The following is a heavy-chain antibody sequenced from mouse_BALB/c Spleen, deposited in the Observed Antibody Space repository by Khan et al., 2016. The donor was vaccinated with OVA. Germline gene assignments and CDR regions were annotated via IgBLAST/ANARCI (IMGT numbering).Heavy chain of an antibody. V-gene: IGHV9-3-1*01. CDR2: INTYTGEP. CDR3: ASMKPYWYFDL. Sequence: QIQLVQSGPELKKPGETVKISCKASGYTFTNYGMNWVKQAPGKGLKWMGWINTYTGEPTYADDFKGRFAFSLDTSASTAYLQINHLKNEDTAKYFCASMKPYWYFDLWGAGTTVTVSS. CDR1: GYTFTNYG. J-gene: IGHJ1*01.